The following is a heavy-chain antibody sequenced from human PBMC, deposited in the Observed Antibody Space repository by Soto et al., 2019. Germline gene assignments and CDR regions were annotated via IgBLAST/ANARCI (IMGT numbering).Heavy chain of an antibody. D-gene: IGHD4-17*01. CDR1: GFTFSSYS. V-gene: IGHV3-21*01. J-gene: IGHJ4*02. CDR2: ISSSSSYI. Sequence: PGGSLRLSCAASGFTFSSYSMTWVRRAPGKGLEWVSSISSSSSYIYYADSVKGRFTISRDNAKNSLYLQMNSLRAEDTAVYYCARDMHGDYLFDYWGQGTLVTVSS. CDR3: ARDMHGDYLFDY.